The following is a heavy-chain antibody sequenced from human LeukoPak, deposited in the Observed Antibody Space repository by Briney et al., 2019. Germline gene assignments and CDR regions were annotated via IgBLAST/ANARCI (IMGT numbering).Heavy chain of an antibody. J-gene: IGHJ4*02. CDR1: GFTFSSYG. Sequence: GGSLRLSCAASGFTFSSYGMHWVRQAPGKGLEWVAVISYDGSNKYYADSVKGRFTISRDNSKNTLYLQMNSLRVEDTAVYYCAKDLSGSHTYWGQGTLVTVSS. CDR3: AKDLSGSHTY. V-gene: IGHV3-30*18. CDR2: ISYDGSNK. D-gene: IGHD1-26*01.